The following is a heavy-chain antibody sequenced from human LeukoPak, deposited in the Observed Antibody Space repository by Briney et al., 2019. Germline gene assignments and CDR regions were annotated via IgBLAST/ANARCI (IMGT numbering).Heavy chain of an antibody. J-gene: IGHJ4*02. CDR2: ISSSGGTI. V-gene: IGHV3-48*03. CDR1: GFTFSSYE. D-gene: IGHD3-22*01. CDR3: ARGSPRNYDSSGYYPDY. Sequence: GGSLRLSCAASGFTFSSYEMNWVRQAPGKGLEWVSYISSSGGTIYYADSVKGRFTISRDNAKNSLYLQMNSLRAEDTAVYYCARGSPRNYDSSGYYPDYWGQGTLVTVSS.